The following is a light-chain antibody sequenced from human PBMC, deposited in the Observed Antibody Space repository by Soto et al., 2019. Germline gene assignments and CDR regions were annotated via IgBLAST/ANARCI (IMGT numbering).Light chain of an antibody. V-gene: IGKV3-11*01. J-gene: IGKJ1*01. CDR3: QHRSDWPRA. Sequence: EIVLTQSPATLSLSPGERATLSCRASQSIRTYLMWYQKKPGQPPRLIVYDGSSRVSGVPVRFTGSGSGTDFTLTISSLEPEDFAVYYCQHRSDWPRAFXQGTKVDIK. CDR2: DGS. CDR1: QSIRTY.